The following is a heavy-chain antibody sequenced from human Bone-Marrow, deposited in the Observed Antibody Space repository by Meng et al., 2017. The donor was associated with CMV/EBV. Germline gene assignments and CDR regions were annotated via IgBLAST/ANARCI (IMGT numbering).Heavy chain of an antibody. V-gene: IGHV4-59*01. CDR2: YGYSGST. D-gene: IGHD3-9*01. Sequence: SETLSPTGTVSGASINNYYWSWIRQPPGKGLEWIGYYGYSGSTNNNPSLKSRVTISGDTSKNPISLKMSSVTAAGTAVYHCAREKVPLPGYYSVSGLFDPWGQGTLVTVSS. J-gene: IGHJ5*02. CDR3: AREKVPLPGYYSVSGLFDP. CDR1: GASINNYY.